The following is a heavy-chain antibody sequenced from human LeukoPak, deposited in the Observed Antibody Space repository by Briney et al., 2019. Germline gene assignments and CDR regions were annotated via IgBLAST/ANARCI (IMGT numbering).Heavy chain of an antibody. CDR3: TRDRRDGYNYVDI. J-gene: IGHJ4*02. Sequence: MTSETLSLTCTVSGGSISSHYWSWIRQPPGKGLEWIGYISYSGSTNYNPSLESRVTMSVDTSKNQFSLKLSSVTAADTAVYYCTRDRRDGYNYVDIWGQGTLVTVSS. CDR2: ISYSGST. CDR1: GGSISSHY. D-gene: IGHD5-24*01. V-gene: IGHV4-59*11.